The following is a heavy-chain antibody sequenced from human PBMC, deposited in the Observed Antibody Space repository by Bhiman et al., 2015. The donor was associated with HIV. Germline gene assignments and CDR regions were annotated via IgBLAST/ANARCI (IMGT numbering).Heavy chain of an antibody. CDR2: ISNDGSNK. CDR1: GFTLNTYA. Sequence: QVQLVESGGGVVQPGRSLRLSCAASGFTLNTYAMHWVRQAPGKGLEWVAVISNDGSNKYFVDSVRGRFTISRDRSKNTLYLQMNSLRPEDTAVYYCARDLTYGSGSCVDYWGQGTLVIVSS. V-gene: IGHV3-30*04. J-gene: IGHJ4*02. CDR3: ARDLTYGSGSCVDY. D-gene: IGHD3-10*01.